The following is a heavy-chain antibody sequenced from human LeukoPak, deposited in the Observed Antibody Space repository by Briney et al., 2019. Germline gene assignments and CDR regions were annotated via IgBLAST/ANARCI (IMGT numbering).Heavy chain of an antibody. CDR3: ARVPRGAGYFDY. V-gene: IGHV4-59*01. D-gene: IGHD6-13*01. CDR2: IYYSGST. Sequence: SETLSLTCTVSGGSISSYYWSWIRQPPGKGLEWIGYIYYSGSTNYNPSPKSRVTISVDTSKNQFSLKLSSVTAADTAVYYCARVPRGAGYFDYWGQGTLLTVSS. CDR1: GGSISSYY. J-gene: IGHJ4*02.